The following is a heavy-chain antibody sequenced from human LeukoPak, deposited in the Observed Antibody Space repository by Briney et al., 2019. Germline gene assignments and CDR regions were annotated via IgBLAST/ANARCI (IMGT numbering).Heavy chain of an antibody. D-gene: IGHD4-17*01. CDR2: ISDSGGST. J-gene: IGHJ4*02. CDR3: AKDLTTLTTFFDY. V-gene: IGHV3-23*01. Sequence: GGSLRLSCAASGFTFSSYAMSWVRQAPGKGLEWVSAISDSGGSTYYADSVKGRFTISRDSPKNTLYLQMNSLRAEDTAVYYCAKDLTTLTTFFDYWGQGTLVTVSS. CDR1: GFTFSSYA.